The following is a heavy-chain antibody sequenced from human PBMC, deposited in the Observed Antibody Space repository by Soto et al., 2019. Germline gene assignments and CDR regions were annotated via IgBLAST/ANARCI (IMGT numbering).Heavy chain of an antibody. V-gene: IGHV4-30-4*01. J-gene: IGHJ4*02. Sequence: SETLSLTCTVSGGPISSGDYYWSWIRQPPGKGLEWIGYIYYSGSTYYNPSLKSRVTISVDTSKNQFSLKLSSVTAADTAVYYCARDYYDSSGYYPSDYWGQGTLVTVSS. CDR1: GGPISSGDYY. CDR2: IYYSGST. D-gene: IGHD3-22*01. CDR3: ARDYYDSSGYYPSDY.